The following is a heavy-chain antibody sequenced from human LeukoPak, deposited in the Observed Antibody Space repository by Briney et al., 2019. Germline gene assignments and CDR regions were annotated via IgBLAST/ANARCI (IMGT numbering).Heavy chain of an antibody. CDR2: ISGSGSGGST. V-gene: IGHV3-23*01. CDR3: ARESNDGYFDY. Sequence: GGSLRLSCAASGFTFSSSAMSWVRQAPGKGLEWVSNISGSGSGGSTYYADSVKGRFTISRDNAKNSLYLQMNSLRAEDTAVYYCARESNDGYFDYWGQGTLVTVS. CDR1: GFTFSSSA. J-gene: IGHJ4*02. D-gene: IGHD2-8*01.